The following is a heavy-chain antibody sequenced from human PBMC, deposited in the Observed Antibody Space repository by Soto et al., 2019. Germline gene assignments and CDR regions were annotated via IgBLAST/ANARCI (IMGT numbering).Heavy chain of an antibody. CDR2: ISGSGGST. J-gene: IGHJ4*02. Sequence: EVQLLESGGGLVQPGGSLRLSCAASGFTFSSYAMSWVRQAPGKGLEWVSAISGSGGSTYYADSVKGRFTIPRDNSKNTLYLQMNSLRAEDTAVYYCAKVDRDYITGTSHDYWGQGTLVTVSS. V-gene: IGHV3-23*01. D-gene: IGHD1-7*01. CDR1: GFTFSSYA. CDR3: AKVDRDYITGTSHDY.